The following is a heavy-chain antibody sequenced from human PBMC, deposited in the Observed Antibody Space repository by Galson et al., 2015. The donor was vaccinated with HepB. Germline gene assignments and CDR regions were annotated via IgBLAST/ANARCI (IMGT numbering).Heavy chain of an antibody. CDR2: INPSGGST. D-gene: IGHD6-19*01. J-gene: IGHJ5*02. V-gene: IGHV1-46*03. CDR1: GYTFTSYY. CDR3: ARDGYSSGWYPDNWFDP. Sequence: SVKVSCKASGYTFTSYYMHWVRQAPGQGLEWMGIINPSGGSTSYAQKFQGRVTMTRDTSTSTVYMELSSLRSEDTAVYYCARDGYSSGWYPDNWFDPWGQGTLVTVSS.